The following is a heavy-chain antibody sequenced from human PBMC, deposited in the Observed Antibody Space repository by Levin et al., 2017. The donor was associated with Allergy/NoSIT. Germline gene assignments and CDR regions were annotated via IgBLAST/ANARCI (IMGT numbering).Heavy chain of an antibody. J-gene: IGHJ4*02. CDR3: TKGNTIFGVGRLDY. D-gene: IGHD3-3*01. V-gene: IGHV3-23*01. CDR1: GFTFSNSA. CDR2: ISGGGDAT. Sequence: GESLKISCAASGFTFSNSAMAWVRQAAGKGLEWVSGISGGGDATHYADSVKGRFTISRDNSKTTQRQQMNSMRAEDTAIEYCTKGNTIFGVGRLDYWGQGTLVTVSS.